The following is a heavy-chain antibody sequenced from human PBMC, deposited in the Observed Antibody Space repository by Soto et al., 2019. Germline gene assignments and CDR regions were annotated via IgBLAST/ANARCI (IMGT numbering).Heavy chain of an antibody. CDR2: ISGSGGST. Sequence: EVPLLESGGGLVQPGGSLRLSCAASGFTFSSYAMSWVRQTPGKGLEWVSAISGSGGSTYYADSVKGRFTISRDNSKNTLYLQLTSRRAEDTAVYYCAYSSSPFDYWGEGTLVTVSS. D-gene: IGHD6-6*01. V-gene: IGHV3-23*01. CDR1: GFTFSSYA. J-gene: IGHJ4*02. CDR3: AYSSSPFDY.